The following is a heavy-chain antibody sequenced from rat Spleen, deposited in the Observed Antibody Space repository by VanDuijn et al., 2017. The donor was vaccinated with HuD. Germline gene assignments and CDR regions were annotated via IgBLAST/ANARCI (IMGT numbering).Heavy chain of an antibody. CDR2: IWSNGDT. D-gene: IGHD1-4*01. CDR1: GFSLTSYT. CDR3: XSGXXXY. J-gene: IGHJ2*01. V-gene: IGHV2-47*01. Sequence: QVQLKESGPGLVQPSQTLSLTCTVSGFSLTSYTVSWIRQPPGKGLEWRGVIWSNGDTHYNSVIKSRLNISRNTSKRQVFLXXNSXXXEDXXXYXXXSGXXXYWGQGXXVTVSS.